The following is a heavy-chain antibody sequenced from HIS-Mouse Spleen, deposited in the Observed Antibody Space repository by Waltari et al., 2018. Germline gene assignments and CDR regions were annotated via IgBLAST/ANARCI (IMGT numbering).Heavy chain of an antibody. CDR1: GGSISSSSYY. CDR3: AREIPYSSSWYDWYFDL. V-gene: IGHV4-39*07. CDR2: IYYSGST. Sequence: QLQLQESGPGLVKPSETLSLTCTVSGGSISSSSYYWGWIRQPPVKGLEWIVSIYYSGSTYYNPSRKSRVTRSVDTSKNQFSLKLSSVTAADTAVYYCAREIPYSSSWYDWYFDLWGRGTLVTVSS. D-gene: IGHD6-13*01. J-gene: IGHJ2*01.